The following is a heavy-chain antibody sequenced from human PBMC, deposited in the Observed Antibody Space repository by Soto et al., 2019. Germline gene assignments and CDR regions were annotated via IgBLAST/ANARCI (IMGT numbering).Heavy chain of an antibody. CDR2: IWYDGSNK. CDR3: ARENIVGASVDY. J-gene: IGHJ4*02. V-gene: IGHV3-33*01. D-gene: IGHD1-26*01. Sequence: QVQLVESGGGVVQPGRSLRLSCAASGFTFSSYGMHWVRQAPGKGLEWVAVIWYDGSNKYYADSVKGRFTISRDNSKNPLYLHMNSLRAEDTAVYYCARENIVGASVDYWGQGTLVTVSS. CDR1: GFTFSSYG.